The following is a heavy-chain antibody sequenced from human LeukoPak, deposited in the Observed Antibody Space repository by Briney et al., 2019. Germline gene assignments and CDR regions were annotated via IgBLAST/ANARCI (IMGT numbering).Heavy chain of an antibody. CDR1: GFTFTGCD. Sequence: PGGSLRLSCAASGFTFTGCDISWVRQAPGKGLEWVSVISGSGATIHYADSVKGRFTFSRDNPENTLYLQMNTLRAEDTAVYYCAKECYNYGSSYFDFRGQGTLVTVSS. V-gene: IGHV3-23*01. CDR3: AKECYNYGSSYFDF. D-gene: IGHD4-17*01. CDR2: ISGSGATI. J-gene: IGHJ4*02.